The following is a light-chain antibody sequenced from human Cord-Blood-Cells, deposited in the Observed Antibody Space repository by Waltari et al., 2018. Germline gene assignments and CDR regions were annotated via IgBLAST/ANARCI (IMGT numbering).Light chain of an antibody. V-gene: IGKV1-5*01. Sequence: DIQITQSPSTLSASVGDRVHITCRASQSISSWLAWYQQKPGKAPKLLIYDASSLESGVPSRFSGSVSGTEFTLTISSLQPDDFATYYCQQYNSYSFTFGPGTKVDIK. CDR3: QQYNSYSFT. CDR1: QSISSW. J-gene: IGKJ3*01. CDR2: DAS.